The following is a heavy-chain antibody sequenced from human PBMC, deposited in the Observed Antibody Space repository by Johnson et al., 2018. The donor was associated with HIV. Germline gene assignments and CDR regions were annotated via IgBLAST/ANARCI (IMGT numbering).Heavy chain of an antibody. CDR3: ARAGPSDAFDI. V-gene: IGHV3-53*01. CDR2: IYSGGST. Sequence: VQVLESGGGLVQPGGSLGLSCAASGFIVSSNYMTWVRQAPGKGLEWVSAIYSGGSTYYTDSVKGRFTVSRDSSKNKLYLQMNSLRAEDTAVYYCARAGPSDAFDIWGQGTVVTVSS. CDR1: GFIVSSNY. J-gene: IGHJ3*02.